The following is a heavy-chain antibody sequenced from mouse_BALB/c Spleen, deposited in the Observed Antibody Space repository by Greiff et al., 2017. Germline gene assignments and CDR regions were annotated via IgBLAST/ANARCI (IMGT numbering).Heavy chain of an antibody. Sequence: QVQLKESGPGLLQPSQTLSLTCSFSGFSLSTSGLGVGWLRQPSGTGLVWLAYIWWDDVKRYNPALKSRLPISKDTSNSQVFLQIASVDTADTATYYCARSPDWDFYFDYWGQGTTLTVSS. CDR2: IWWDDVK. D-gene: IGHD4-1*01. V-gene: IGHV8-8*01. CDR1: GFSLSTSGLG. J-gene: IGHJ2*01. CDR3: ARSPDWDFYFDY.